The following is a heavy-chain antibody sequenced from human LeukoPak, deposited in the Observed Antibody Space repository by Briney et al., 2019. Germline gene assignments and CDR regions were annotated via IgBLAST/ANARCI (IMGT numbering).Heavy chain of an antibody. CDR2: ISVYNENT. CDR1: GYTLTTYG. CDR3: ASPTRYFDWLWYY. V-gene: IGHV1-18*01. D-gene: IGHD3-9*01. Sequence: GASVKVSCKAAGYTLTTYGLSWVRQAPGQGLGWMGWISVYNENTNYAQKFQGRVTMTTDTSTSTAYMELRSLRSDDTAVYYCASPTRYFDWLWYYWGQGTLVTVSS. J-gene: IGHJ4*02.